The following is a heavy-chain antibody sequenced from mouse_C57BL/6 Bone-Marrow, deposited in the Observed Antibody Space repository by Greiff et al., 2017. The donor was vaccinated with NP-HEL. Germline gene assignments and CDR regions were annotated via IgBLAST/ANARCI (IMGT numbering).Heavy chain of an antibody. V-gene: IGHV3-8*01. CDR2: ISYSGST. D-gene: IGHD1-1*01. Sequence: EVKLMESGPGLAKPSQTLSLTCSVTGYSITSDYWNWIRKFPGNKLEYMGDISYSGSTYYNPSLNSRISITRDTSKNHNNVQLNAVTTEYTATYYCARGGCYGSSWYFDVWGTGTTVTVSS. CDR1: GYSITSDY. J-gene: IGHJ1*03. CDR3: ARGGCYGSSWYFDV.